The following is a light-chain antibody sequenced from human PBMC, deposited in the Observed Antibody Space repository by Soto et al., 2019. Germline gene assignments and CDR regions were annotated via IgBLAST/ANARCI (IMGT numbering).Light chain of an antibody. CDR1: NSDVGGYNY. J-gene: IGLJ3*02. CDR3: CSYADSYTYVV. Sequence: QSALTQPRSVSGSPGQSVTISCTGTNSDVGGYNYVSWYQQHPGKVPKLMIYDINKRPSGVPDRFSGSKSGNTASLTISGLQAEDEADYYCCSYADSYTYVVFGGGTKLTVL. CDR2: DIN. V-gene: IGLV2-11*01.